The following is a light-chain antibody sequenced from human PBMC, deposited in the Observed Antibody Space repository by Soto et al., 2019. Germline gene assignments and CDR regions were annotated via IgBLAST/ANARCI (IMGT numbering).Light chain of an antibody. Sequence: QSALTQPASVSGSPGQSITISCAGTSSDVGAYNYVSLYQQHPDKAPKVMIYEVSIRPSGVSDRFSGSKSGNTASLTISGLQAEDEAVYYCYSYTTSSTWVFGGGTKLTVL. CDR1: SSDVGAYNY. J-gene: IGLJ3*02. V-gene: IGLV2-14*01. CDR3: YSYTTSSTWV. CDR2: EVS.